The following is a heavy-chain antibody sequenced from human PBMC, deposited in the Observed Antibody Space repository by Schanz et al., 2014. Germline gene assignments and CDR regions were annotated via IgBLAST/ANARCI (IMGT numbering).Heavy chain of an antibody. D-gene: IGHD6-13*01. V-gene: IGHV3-53*01. CDR2: MYINSGST. CDR1: GFTVNTNY. CDR3: ARGRARQLVHWFDP. J-gene: IGHJ5*02. Sequence: EVQLVESGGGLIQPGGSLRLSCAVSGFTVNTNYMSWVRQAPGKGLEWISSMYINSGSTQYADSVKGRFIISRDNARYSLYLEMNSLRAEDTAVYYCARGRARQLVHWFDPWGQGTLVTVSS.